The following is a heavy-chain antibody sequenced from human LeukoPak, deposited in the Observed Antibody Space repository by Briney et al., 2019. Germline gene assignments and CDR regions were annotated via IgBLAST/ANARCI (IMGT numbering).Heavy chain of an antibody. CDR1: GYTFTSSG. Sequence: SSVKVSCKASGYTFTSSGISCVRQAPGQGLEWIGWISAYNGNTNYAQKLQSRVTMTTDTSTSTDYMELRSLTSEDTAVYYCARYIHPQGLVGYAMDVWGQGTTVIVSS. CDR3: ARYIHPQGLVGYAMDV. J-gene: IGHJ6*02. D-gene: IGHD2-15*01. V-gene: IGHV1-18*01. CDR2: ISAYNGNT.